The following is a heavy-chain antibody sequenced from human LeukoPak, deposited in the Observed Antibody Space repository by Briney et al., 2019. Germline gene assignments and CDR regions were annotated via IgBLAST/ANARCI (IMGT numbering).Heavy chain of an antibody. Sequence: PGGSLRLSCAASGFTFSSYDMYWVRQAPGKGLDWVAFISDDGRHIYYADSVKGRFTISRDNSKNTLFLQMSSLRTEDTAVYYCAKSGRQRVGYGLAYWGQGTLVTVSS. J-gene: IGHJ4*02. CDR2: ISDDGRHI. CDR1: GFTFSSYD. D-gene: IGHD5-18*01. V-gene: IGHV3-30*18. CDR3: AKSGRQRVGYGLAY.